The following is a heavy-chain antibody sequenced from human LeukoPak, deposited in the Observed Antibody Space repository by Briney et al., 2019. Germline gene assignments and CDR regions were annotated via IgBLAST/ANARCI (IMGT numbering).Heavy chain of an antibody. J-gene: IGHJ4*02. CDR2: IYPADSDT. CDR1: GYRFSNYW. V-gene: IGHV5-51*01. Sequence: GESLKISCKGSGYRFSNYWIGWVRQMPGKGLEWMGIIYPADSDTRYSPSFQGQVTISADKSITTAYLHWSSLQASDTAMYYCARRASAYDSSGYHFDYWGQGTLVTVSS. CDR3: ARRASAYDSSGYHFDY. D-gene: IGHD3-22*01.